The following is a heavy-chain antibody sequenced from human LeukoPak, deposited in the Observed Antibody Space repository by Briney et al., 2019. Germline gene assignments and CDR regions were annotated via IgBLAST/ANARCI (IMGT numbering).Heavy chain of an antibody. J-gene: IGHJ3*02. CDR1: GFTFSSYG. Sequence: PGGSLRLSCAASGFTFSSYGMHWVRQAPGKGLEWVAFIRYNGSNEKYADSVKGRVTISRDNSKNTLYLQMDSLRAEDMAVYYCAKDASGYCSSSSCLYDGFDTWGQGTMVTVSS. D-gene: IGHD2-2*03. CDR2: IRYNGSNE. CDR3: AKDASGYCSSSSCLYDGFDT. V-gene: IGHV3-30*02.